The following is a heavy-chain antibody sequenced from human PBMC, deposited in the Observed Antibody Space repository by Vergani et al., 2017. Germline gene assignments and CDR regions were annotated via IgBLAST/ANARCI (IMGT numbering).Heavy chain of an antibody. D-gene: IGHD5-12*01. CDR3: ARDEVATIGEYYFDY. J-gene: IGHJ4*02. Sequence: QVQLVQSGAEVKKPGASVKVSCKASGYTFTSYDINWVRQATGQGLEWMGWMNPNSGNTGYAQKFQSRVTITADKSTSTAYMELSSLRSEDTAVYYCARDEVATIGEYYFDYWGQGTLVTVSS. V-gene: IGHV1-8*03. CDR2: MNPNSGNT. CDR1: GYTFTSYD.